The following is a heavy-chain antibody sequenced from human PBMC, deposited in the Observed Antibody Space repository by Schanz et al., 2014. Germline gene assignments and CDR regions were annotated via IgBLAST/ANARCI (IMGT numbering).Heavy chain of an antibody. J-gene: IGHJ3*02. CDR2: IWFDGNNK. Sequence: QVQLVESGGGVVQPGRSLRLSCATSGFTFSSYGMHWVRQAPGKGLEWVAVIWFDGNNKYYADSVKGRFTISRDNSKNTVYLQMNSLRAEDMALYFCATDYSGGGCHIWGQGTMVTVSS. V-gene: IGHV3-33*01. D-gene: IGHD6-19*01. CDR1: GFTFSSYG. CDR3: ATDYSGGGCHI.